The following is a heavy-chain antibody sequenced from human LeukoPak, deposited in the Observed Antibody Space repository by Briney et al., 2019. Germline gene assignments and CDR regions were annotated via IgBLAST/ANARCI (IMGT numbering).Heavy chain of an antibody. V-gene: IGHV3-21*05. CDR2: ISSSSSYT. CDR3: ARSSSSWLYYYYGMDV. Sequence: GGSLRLSCAASGFTFSSHEMNWVRQPPGKGLEWVSYISSSSSYTNYADSVKGRFTISRDNAKNSLYLQMNSLRAEDTAVYYCARSSSSWLYYYYGMDVWGQGTTVTVSS. J-gene: IGHJ6*02. CDR1: GFTFSSHE. D-gene: IGHD6-13*01.